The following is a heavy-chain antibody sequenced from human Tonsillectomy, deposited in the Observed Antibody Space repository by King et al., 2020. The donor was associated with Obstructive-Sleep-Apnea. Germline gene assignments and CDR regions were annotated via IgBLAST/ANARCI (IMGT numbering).Heavy chain of an antibody. Sequence: LQLQESGSGLVKPSQTLSLTCAVSGGSISSGGYSWSWIRQPPGKGLEWIGYIYHSGSTYYNPSLKSRVTISVDRSKNQFSLKLSSVTAADTAVYYCARALIGYYDSSGYGPGAFDIWGQGTMVTVSS. V-gene: IGHV4-30-2*01. D-gene: IGHD3-22*01. J-gene: IGHJ3*02. CDR2: IYHSGST. CDR3: ARALIGYYDSSGYGPGAFDI. CDR1: GGSISSGGYS.